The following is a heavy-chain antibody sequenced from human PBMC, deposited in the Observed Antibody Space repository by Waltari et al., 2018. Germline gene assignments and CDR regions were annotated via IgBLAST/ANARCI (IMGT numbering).Heavy chain of an antibody. CDR3: ARDDSSSGSYDAFDI. J-gene: IGHJ3*02. CDR1: GFSFSHYW. CDR2: IKGNGSRK. V-gene: IGHV3-7*01. D-gene: IGHD3-22*01. Sequence: EVQLVESGGGLVQPGGSLRLSCAASGFSFSHYWMSWVRQAPGKGLEWVADIKGNGSRKYDRDSGRGRFSISRDNTKNSVDLQMNSLRAEDTAVYYCARDDSSSGSYDAFDIWGQGTMVAVSS.